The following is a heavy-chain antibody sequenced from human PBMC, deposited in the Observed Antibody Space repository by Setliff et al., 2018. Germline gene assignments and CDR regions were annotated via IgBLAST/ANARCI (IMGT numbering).Heavy chain of an antibody. CDR3: ASRYFDWFDYMDV. CDR2: IYTSGST. V-gene: IGHV4-61*09. D-gene: IGHD3-9*01. Sequence: SETLSLTCTVSGGSISSGSYYWSWIRQPAGKGLEWIGHIYTSGSTNYNPPLKSRVTISVDTSKNQFSLKLSSVTAADTAVYYCASRYFDWFDYMDVWGKGTTVTVSS. CDR1: GGSISSGSYY. J-gene: IGHJ6*03.